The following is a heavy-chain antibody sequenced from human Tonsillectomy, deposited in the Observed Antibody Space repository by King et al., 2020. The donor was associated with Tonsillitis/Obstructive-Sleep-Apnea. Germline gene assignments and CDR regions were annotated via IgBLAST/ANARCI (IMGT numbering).Heavy chain of an antibody. D-gene: IGHD2-21*02. CDR3: ARAIVVVTTDYRMDV. CDR1: GGSFSGYY. CDR2: INHSGST. J-gene: IGHJ6*03. V-gene: IGHV4-34*01. Sequence: QVQLQQWGAGLLKPSETLSLTCAVYGGSFSGYYWSWIRQPPGKGLEWIGEINHSGSTNYNPSLKSRVTISVDTSKNQFSLKLSSVTAADTAVYYCARAIVVVTTDYRMDVWGKGTTVTVSS.